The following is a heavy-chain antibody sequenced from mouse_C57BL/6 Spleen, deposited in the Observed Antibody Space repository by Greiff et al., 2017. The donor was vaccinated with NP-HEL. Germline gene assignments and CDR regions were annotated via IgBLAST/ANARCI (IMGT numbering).Heavy chain of an antibody. CDR3: ARRPGSSPRWYFDV. D-gene: IGHD1-1*01. CDR1: GYTFTDYN. V-gene: IGHV1-18*01. J-gene: IGHJ1*03. Sequence: EVQLQQSGPELVKPGASVKIPCKASGYTFTDYNMDWVKQSHGKSLEWIGDINPNNGGTIYNQKFKGKATLTVDKSSSTAYMELRSLTSEDTAGYYCARRPGSSPRWYFDVWGTGTTVTVSS. CDR2: INPNNGGT.